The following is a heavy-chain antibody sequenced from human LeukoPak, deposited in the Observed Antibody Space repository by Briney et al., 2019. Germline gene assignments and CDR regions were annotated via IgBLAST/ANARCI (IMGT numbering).Heavy chain of an antibody. V-gene: IGHV3-21*01. CDR2: ISSSSSYI. D-gene: IGHD6-19*01. J-gene: IGHJ5*02. CDR3: ARDPYSSGWYSGWFDP. Sequence: PGGSLRLSCPASGFTFSRHWMSWVRQAPGKGLEWVSSISSSSSYIYYADSVKGRFTISRDNAKNSLYLQMNSLRAEDTAVYYCARDPYSSGWYSGWFDPWGQGTLVTVSS. CDR1: GFTFSRHW.